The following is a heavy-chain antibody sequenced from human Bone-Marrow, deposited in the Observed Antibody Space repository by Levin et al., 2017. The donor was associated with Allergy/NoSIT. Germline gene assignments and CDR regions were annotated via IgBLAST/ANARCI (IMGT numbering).Heavy chain of an antibody. Sequence: GGSLRLSCVTSGFIFSDYYMSWIRQAPGKGLEWISYISTGSATKYYADSVQGRVTISRDNAKNSVYLEMNNLRVEDTAVYYCVRYFRYHYGSASYQFDYWGQGTLVTVSS. CDR1: GFIFSDYY. J-gene: IGHJ4*02. CDR3: VRYFRYHYGSASYQFDY. CDR2: ISTGSATK. V-gene: IGHV3-11*01. D-gene: IGHD3-10*01.